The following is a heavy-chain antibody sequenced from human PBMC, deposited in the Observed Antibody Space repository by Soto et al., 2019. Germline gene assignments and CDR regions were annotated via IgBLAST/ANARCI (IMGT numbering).Heavy chain of an antibody. V-gene: IGHV1-69*13. J-gene: IGHJ1*01. Sequence: SVKVSCKASGGTFSSYAISWVRQAPGQGLEWMGGIIPIFGTANYAQKFQGRVTITADESTSTAYMELSSLRSEDTAVYYCARDRVVVDYGGNSGVGYFQHWGQGTLVTV. CDR1: GGTFSSYA. CDR2: IIPIFGTA. D-gene: IGHD4-17*01. CDR3: ARDRVVVDYGGNSGVGYFQH.